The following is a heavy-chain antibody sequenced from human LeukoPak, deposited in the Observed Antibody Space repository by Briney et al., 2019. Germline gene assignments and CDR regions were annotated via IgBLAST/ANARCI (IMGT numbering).Heavy chain of an antibody. D-gene: IGHD1-7*01. V-gene: IGHV1-69*13. CDR2: IIPIFGTA. J-gene: IGHJ4*02. CDR3: ARERSTTQYYFDY. CDR1: GGTFSSYA. Sequence: ASVKVSCKASGGTFSSYAISWVRQAPGQGLEWMGGIIPIFGTANYAQKFQGRVTITADESTSIAYMELSSLRSEDTAVYYCARERSTTQYYFDYWGQGTLVTVSS.